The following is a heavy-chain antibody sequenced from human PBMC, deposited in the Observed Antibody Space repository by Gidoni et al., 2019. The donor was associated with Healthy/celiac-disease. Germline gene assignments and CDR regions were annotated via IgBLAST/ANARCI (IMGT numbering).Heavy chain of an antibody. CDR3: ARRVAGPTALDI. J-gene: IGHJ3*02. CDR1: GWSFSGYY. V-gene: IGHV4-34*01. CDR2: INHSGST. Sequence: QVQLQQWGAGLLTPSETLSLTCAVYGWSFSGYYWSWIRQPPGKGLEWIGEINHSGSTTYNPSLKSRVTISVDTSKNQFSLKLSSVTAADTAVYYCARRVAGPTALDIWGQGTMVTVSS. D-gene: IGHD6-19*01.